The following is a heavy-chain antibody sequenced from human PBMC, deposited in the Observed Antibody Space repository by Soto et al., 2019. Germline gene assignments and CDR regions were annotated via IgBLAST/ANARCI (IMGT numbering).Heavy chain of an antibody. CDR2: IWYDGSNK. CDR3: ARDGITIFGVVTNQVDY. Sequence: GGSLRLSCAASGFTFSSYGMHWVRQAPGKGLEWVAVIWYDGSNKYYADSVKGRFTISRDNSKNTLYLQMNSLRAEDTAVYYCARDGITIFGVVTNQVDYWGQGTLVTVSS. J-gene: IGHJ4*02. D-gene: IGHD3-3*01. CDR1: GFTFSSYG. V-gene: IGHV3-33*01.